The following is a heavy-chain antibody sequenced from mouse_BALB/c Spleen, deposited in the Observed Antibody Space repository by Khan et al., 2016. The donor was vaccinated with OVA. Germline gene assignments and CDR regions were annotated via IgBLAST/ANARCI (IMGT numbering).Heavy chain of an antibody. J-gene: IGHJ1*01. Sequence: VQLQQSGAELVKPGASVRLSCTASGFNIKDTYIHWVKQRPEQGLEWIGRIAHANGNTKSDPKFRDRATITSDTSSNTSYLQLSSLTSEYTAVYYWAHPSYDPRFFEVRGAGTTVTVSS. CDR2: IAHANGNT. V-gene: IGHV14-3*02. CDR3: AHPSYDPRFFEV. CDR1: GFNIKDTY. D-gene: IGHD2-3*01.